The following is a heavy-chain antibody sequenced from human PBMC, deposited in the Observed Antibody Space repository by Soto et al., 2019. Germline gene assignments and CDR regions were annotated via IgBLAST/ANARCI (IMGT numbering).Heavy chain of an antibody. CDR2: IYYTGST. Sequence: QVQLQESGPGLVKPSETLSLTCTVSGGSISRYFWSWIRQPPGKGLEWIGYIYYTGSTNCNPSLKRRVTISVDTSKNQFSLQLSSVTAADTAVYYCANLNWYFDLWGRGTLVTVSA. J-gene: IGHJ2*01. CDR1: GGSISRYF. V-gene: IGHV4-59*01. CDR3: ANLNWYFDL.